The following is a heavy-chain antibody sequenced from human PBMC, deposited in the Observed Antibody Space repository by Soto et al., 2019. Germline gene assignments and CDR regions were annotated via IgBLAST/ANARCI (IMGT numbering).Heavy chain of an antibody. Sequence: GASVKVSCKASGFTFTTHPIHWVRQAPDQRLEWMGWINPGNGYSDYSQKFQGRVTFTRDTSANTAYMELNSLRAEDTAPYYCASRPGLDTGPFDYWGQGTLVTVSS. V-gene: IGHV1-3*01. D-gene: IGHD1-1*01. J-gene: IGHJ4*02. CDR3: ASRPGLDTGPFDY. CDR2: INPGNGYS. CDR1: GFTFTTHP.